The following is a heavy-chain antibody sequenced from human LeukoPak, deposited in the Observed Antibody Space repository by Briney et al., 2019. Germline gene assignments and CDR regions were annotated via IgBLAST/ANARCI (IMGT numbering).Heavy chain of an antibody. J-gene: IGHJ3*02. CDR2: IYSGGST. D-gene: IGHD3-10*01. CDR3: ARLSLLLLAFDI. V-gene: IGHV3-53*01. CDR1: GFTVSSNY. Sequence: GGSLRLSCAASGFTVSSNYMSWVRQAPGKGLEWVSVIYSGGSTYYADSVKGRFTISRDNSKNTLYLQMNSLRAEDTAVYYCARLSLLLLAFDIWGQGTMVTVSS.